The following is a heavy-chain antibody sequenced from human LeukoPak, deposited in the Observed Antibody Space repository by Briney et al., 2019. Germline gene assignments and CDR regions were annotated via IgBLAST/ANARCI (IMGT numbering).Heavy chain of an antibody. D-gene: IGHD3-10*01. V-gene: IGHV3-74*01. J-gene: IGHJ1*01. CDR2: IYSDGNDR. Sequence: PGGSLRLSCAASGVTFSRYWMYWVRQAPGKGLVWVSGIYSDGNDRRYADSVKGRFTISRDNAKNTVFLQMNSLRAEDTAVYYCAKADAVRGVISSLDAEYFQHWGQGTLVTVSS. CDR1: GVTFSRYW. CDR3: AKADAVRGVISSLDAEYFQH.